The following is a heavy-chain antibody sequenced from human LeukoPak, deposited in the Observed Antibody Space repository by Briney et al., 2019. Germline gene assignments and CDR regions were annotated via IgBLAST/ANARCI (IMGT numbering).Heavy chain of an antibody. V-gene: IGHV3-21*01. CDR3: ARVGGITLALAPSPFPDYNYYYMDV. CDR2: ITSSSSYI. D-gene: IGHD3-10*01. Sequence: GGSLRLSCAASEFTFSDYSMNWVRQAPGKGLEWVSSITSSSSYIYYADSVKGRFTISRDNAKKSLYLQMNSLRAEDTAVYYCARVGGITLALAPSPFPDYNYYYMDVWGKGTTVTVSS. CDR1: EFTFSDYS. J-gene: IGHJ6*03.